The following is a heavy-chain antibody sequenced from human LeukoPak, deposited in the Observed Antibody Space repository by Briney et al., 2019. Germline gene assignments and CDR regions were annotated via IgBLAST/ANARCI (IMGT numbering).Heavy chain of an antibody. CDR2: FDPEDGET. Sequence: GASVKVSCKVSGYTLTELSMHWVRQAPGKGLEWMGGFDPEDGETIYAQKFQGRVTMTEDTSTDTAYMELSSLRSEDTAVYYCATLLHAQIVPQYWFDPWGQGTLVTVSS. V-gene: IGHV1-24*01. CDR3: ATLLHAQIVPQYWFDP. CDR1: GYTLTELS. J-gene: IGHJ5*02. D-gene: IGHD2-2*01.